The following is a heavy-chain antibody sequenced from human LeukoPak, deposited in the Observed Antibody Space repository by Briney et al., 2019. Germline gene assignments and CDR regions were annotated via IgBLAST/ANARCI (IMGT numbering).Heavy chain of an antibody. D-gene: IGHD3-3*01. Sequence: PGGSLRLSCAASGFTFSSYAMSWVRQAPGKGLEWVSAISGSGGSTYYADSVKGRFTISRDNAKNSLYLQMNSLRAEDTAVYYCARGSYYDFWSGYPFDYWGQGTLVTVSS. CDR2: ISGSGGST. CDR3: ARGSYYDFWSGYPFDY. V-gene: IGHV3-23*01. CDR1: GFTFSSYA. J-gene: IGHJ4*02.